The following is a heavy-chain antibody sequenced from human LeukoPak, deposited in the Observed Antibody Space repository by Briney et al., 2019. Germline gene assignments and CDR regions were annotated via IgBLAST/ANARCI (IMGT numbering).Heavy chain of an antibody. CDR3: ARETIAVAGTDY. CDR1: GFTFSSYW. CDR2: IKQDGIAR. Sequence: PGGSLRLSCAASGFTFSSYWMSWVRQAPGKGLEWVANIKQDGIARQYEDSVERRLTNSRHNARNSLYLQMNRLRAEDTAVYYCARETIAVAGTDYWGQGPLVTVSS. D-gene: IGHD6-19*01. J-gene: IGHJ4*02. V-gene: IGHV3-7*01.